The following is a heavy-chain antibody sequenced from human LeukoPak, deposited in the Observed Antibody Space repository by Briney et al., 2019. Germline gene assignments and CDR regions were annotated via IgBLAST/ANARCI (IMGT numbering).Heavy chain of an antibody. J-gene: IGHJ5*02. CDR1: GGSISSGGYY. Sequence: SETLSLTCTVSGGSISSGGYYWRWIRQHPGKGLEWIGYIYYSGSTYYNPSLKSRVTISVDTSKNQFSLKLSSVTAADTAVYYCAREVQVAAAGTRANWFDPWGQGTLVTVSS. CDR3: AREVQVAAAGTRANWFDP. V-gene: IGHV4-31*03. CDR2: IYYSGST. D-gene: IGHD6-13*01.